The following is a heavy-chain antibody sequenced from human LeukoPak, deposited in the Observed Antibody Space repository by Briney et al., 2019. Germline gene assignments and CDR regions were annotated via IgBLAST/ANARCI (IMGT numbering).Heavy chain of an antibody. CDR1: GFTFSTYA. D-gene: IGHD6-13*01. CDR2: ISGSGGST. Sequence: PGGSLRLSCVASGFTFSTYAMNWVRQAPGKGLEWVSAISGSGGSTYYADSVKGRFTISRDNSKNTLYLQMNSLRAEDTAVYYCAKTPGIAAAGTNNYFDYWGQGTLVTVSS. J-gene: IGHJ4*02. CDR3: AKTPGIAAAGTNNYFDY. V-gene: IGHV3-23*01.